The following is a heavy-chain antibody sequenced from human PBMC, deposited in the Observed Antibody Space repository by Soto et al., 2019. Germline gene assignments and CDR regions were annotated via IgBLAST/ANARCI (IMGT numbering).Heavy chain of an antibody. J-gene: IGHJ6*02. CDR1: GFTFSNAW. D-gene: IGHD2-21*02. CDR2: IKTKTDGGTT. Sequence: EVQLVESGGGLVKPGGSLRLSCAASGFTFSNAWMSWVRQAPGKGLEWVGRIKTKTDGGTTDYAAPVKGRFTISRDDSKNTLYLQMNSLKTEDTAVYYSTTGVTSRGMDVWGQGTTVTVSS. CDR3: TTGVTSRGMDV. V-gene: IGHV3-15*01.